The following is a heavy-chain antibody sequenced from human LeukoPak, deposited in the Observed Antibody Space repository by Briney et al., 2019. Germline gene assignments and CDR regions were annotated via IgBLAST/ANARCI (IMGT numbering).Heavy chain of an antibody. V-gene: IGHV4-34*01. J-gene: IGHJ4*02. CDR3: ARASGSYLDY. D-gene: IGHD1-26*01. Sequence: SETLSLTCAVYGGSFSGYYWSWIRQPPGKGLEWIGEINHSGSTNYNPSLKSRVNISVDTSKNQFSLKLSSVTAADTAVYYCARASGSYLDYWGQGTLVTVSS. CDR1: GGSFSGYY. CDR2: INHSGST.